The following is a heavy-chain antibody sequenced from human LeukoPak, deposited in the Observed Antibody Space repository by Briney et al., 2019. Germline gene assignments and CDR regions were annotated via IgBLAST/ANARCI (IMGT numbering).Heavy chain of an antibody. CDR2: IYSGGST. CDR3: ASERGYSYGAFDY. J-gene: IGHJ4*02. CDR1: GFTFSSYA. Sequence: GSLRLSCAASGFTFSSYAMSWVRQAPGKGLEWVSVIYSGGSTYYADSVKGRFTISRDNSKNTLYLQMNSLRAEDTAVYCCASERGYSYGAFDYWGQGTLVTVSS. D-gene: IGHD5-18*01. V-gene: IGHV3-66*01.